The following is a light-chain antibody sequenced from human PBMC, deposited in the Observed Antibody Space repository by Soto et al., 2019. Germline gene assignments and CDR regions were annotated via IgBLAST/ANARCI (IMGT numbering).Light chain of an antibody. CDR3: CSYAGTPRV. CDR1: SSDVGSYNL. J-gene: IGLJ1*01. Sequence: QSALPQPASVSGSPGQSITISCTGTSSDVGSYNLVSWYQQHPGKAPKLMIYEVSKRPSGVSNRFSGSKSGNTASLTISGLQAEDEADYYCCSYAGTPRVFGTGTKVTVL. V-gene: IGLV2-23*02. CDR2: EVS.